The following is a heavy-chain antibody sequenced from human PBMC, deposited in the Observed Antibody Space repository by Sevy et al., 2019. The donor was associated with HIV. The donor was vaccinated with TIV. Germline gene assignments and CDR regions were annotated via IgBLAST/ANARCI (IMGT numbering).Heavy chain of an antibody. Sequence: ASVKVSCKASGYTFTGYYMHWVRQAPGQGLEWMGWINPNSGGTNYAQKFQGRVTMTRDTSINTAYMELSRLRSDDTAVYYCAISIRAAAGTNYYYYYGMDVWGQGTTVTVSS. V-gene: IGHV1-2*02. CDR2: INPNSGGT. J-gene: IGHJ6*02. D-gene: IGHD6-13*01. CDR3: AISIRAAAGTNYYYYYGMDV. CDR1: GYTFTGYY.